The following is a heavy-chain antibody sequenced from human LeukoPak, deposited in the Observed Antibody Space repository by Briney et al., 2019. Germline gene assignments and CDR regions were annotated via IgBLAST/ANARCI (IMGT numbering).Heavy chain of an antibody. CDR2: ISSSSSTI. J-gene: IGHJ4*02. CDR3: VASPGYYFAY. CDR1: GFTFNTYS. D-gene: IGHD3-22*01. V-gene: IGHV3-48*01. Sequence: GGSLRLSCSASGFTFNTYSMNWVRQSPGKGLEWVSYISSSSSTIYYADSVKGRFTVSRDSAKNSMSLQMDSLRAEDTAVYYCVASPGYYFAYWGQGTLVTVSS.